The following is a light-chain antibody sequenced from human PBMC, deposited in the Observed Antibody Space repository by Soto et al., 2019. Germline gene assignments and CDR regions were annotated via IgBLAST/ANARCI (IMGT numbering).Light chain of an antibody. CDR2: EGN. J-gene: IGLJ2*01. Sequence: QSVLTQPASVSGSPGQSITISCTGTSGDIGTYNLVSWYQQHPGRAPKLIIFEGNKRPSGVSNRFSASKSGNTASPAISGLQAEDEADYHCCSYAGRSTVVCGGGTKLTVL. V-gene: IGLV2-23*01. CDR1: SGDIGTYNL. CDR3: CSYAGRSTVV.